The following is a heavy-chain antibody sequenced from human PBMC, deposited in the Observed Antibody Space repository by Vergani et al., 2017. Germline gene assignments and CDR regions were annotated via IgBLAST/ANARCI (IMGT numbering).Heavy chain of an antibody. CDR3: ARGQHLAHDAFDI. CDR1: EGSFTSNQ. CDR2: ITPFDSKI. V-gene: IGHV5-51*03. D-gene: IGHD6-13*01. Sequence: EVPLVQSGAAVKKPGESLKISCKYSEGSFTSNQIAWVRQMSGKGLQWMGNITPFDSKIAYSPSFQGQVIMSIDKSITTAYLQWRSLKASDTAMYYCARGQHLAHDAFDIWGQGTMVTVSS. J-gene: IGHJ3*02.